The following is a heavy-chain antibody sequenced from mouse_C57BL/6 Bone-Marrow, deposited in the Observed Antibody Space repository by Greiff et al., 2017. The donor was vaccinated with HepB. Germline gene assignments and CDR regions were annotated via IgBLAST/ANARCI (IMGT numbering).Heavy chain of an antibody. J-gene: IGHJ1*03. CDR1: GFNIKDYY. D-gene: IGHD1-1*01. CDR2: IDPEDGET. Sequence: VQLQQSGAELVKPGASVKLSCTASGFNIKDYYMHWVKQRTEQGLEWIRRIDPEDGETKYAPKFQGKATITADTSSNTAYLQLSSLTSEDTAVYYCASLYYYGSSYWYFDVWGTGTTVTVSS. CDR3: ASLYYYGSSYWYFDV. V-gene: IGHV14-2*01.